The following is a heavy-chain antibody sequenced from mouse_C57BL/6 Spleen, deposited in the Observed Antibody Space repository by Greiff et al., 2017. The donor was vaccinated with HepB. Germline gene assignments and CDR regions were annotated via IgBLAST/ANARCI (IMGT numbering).Heavy chain of an antibody. CDR2: ISNGGGST. V-gene: IGHV5-12*01. J-gene: IGHJ1*03. CDR3: ARQIYYDYDGYFDV. D-gene: IGHD2-4*01. CDR1: GFTFSDYY. Sequence: EVQRVESGGGLVQPGGSLKLSCAASGFTFSDYYMYWVRQTPEKRLEWVAYISNGGGSTYYPDTVKGRFTISRDNAKNTLYLQMSRLKSEDTAMYYCARQIYYDYDGYFDVWGTGTTVTVSS.